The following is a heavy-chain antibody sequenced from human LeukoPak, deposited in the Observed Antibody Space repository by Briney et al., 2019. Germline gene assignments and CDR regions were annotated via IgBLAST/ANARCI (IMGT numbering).Heavy chain of an antibody. D-gene: IGHD2-15*01. J-gene: IGHJ4*02. V-gene: IGHV3-30*02. Sequence: GGSLRLSCAASGFTFSSYGMHWVRQAPGEGLEWVAVIWYDGSNKYYADSVKGRFTISRDNSKNTLYLQMNSLRAEDTAVYYCITGAGYCSGGSCPPGSIFDYWGQGTLVTVSS. CDR3: ITGAGYCSGGSCPPGSIFDY. CDR1: GFTFSSYG. CDR2: IWYDGSNK.